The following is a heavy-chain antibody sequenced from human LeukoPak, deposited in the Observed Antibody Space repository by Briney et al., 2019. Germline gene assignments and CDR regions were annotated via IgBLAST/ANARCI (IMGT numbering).Heavy chain of an antibody. CDR2: ISGSGGST. CDR3: AKGSGSSGYYYGLGYYFDY. V-gene: IGHV3-23*01. J-gene: IGHJ4*02. D-gene: IGHD3-22*01. Sequence: GGSLRLSCAASGFTFSSYAMSWVRQAPGKGLEWVSAISGSGGSTYYADSVKGRFTTSRDNSKNTLYLQMNSLRAEDTAVYYCAKGSGSSGYYYGLGYYFDYWGQGTLVTVSS. CDR1: GFTFSSYA.